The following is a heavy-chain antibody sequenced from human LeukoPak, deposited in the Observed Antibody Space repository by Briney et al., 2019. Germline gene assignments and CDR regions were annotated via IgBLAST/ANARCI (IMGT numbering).Heavy chain of an antibody. Sequence: GGSLRLSCAASGFTFSSYGLHWVRQAPGKGLEWVAVISYDGSNKYYADSVKGRFTISRDNSKNTLYLQMNGLRAEDTAVYYCAKEHRDGYSYGQGLDYWGQGTLVTVSS. V-gene: IGHV3-30*18. CDR3: AKEHRDGYSYGQGLDY. CDR1: GFTFSSYG. J-gene: IGHJ4*02. CDR2: ISYDGSNK. D-gene: IGHD5-18*01.